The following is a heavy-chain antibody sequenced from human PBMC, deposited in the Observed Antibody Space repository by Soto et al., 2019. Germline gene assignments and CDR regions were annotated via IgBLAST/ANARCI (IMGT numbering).Heavy chain of an antibody. D-gene: IGHD1-1*01. J-gene: IGHJ6*02. CDR3: ARERTGTSDDYYYYYGMDV. Sequence: QVQLVESGGGVVQPGRSLRLSCAASGFTFSSYAMHWVRQAPGKGLEWVAVISYDGSNKYYADSVKGRFTISRDNSKNTLYLHMNSLRAEDTAVYYCARERTGTSDDYYYYYGMDVWGQGTTVTVSS. V-gene: IGHV3-30-3*01. CDR1: GFTFSSYA. CDR2: ISYDGSNK.